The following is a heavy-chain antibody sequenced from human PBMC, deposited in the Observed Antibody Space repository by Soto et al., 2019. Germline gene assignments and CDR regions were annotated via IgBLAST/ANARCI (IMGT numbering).Heavy chain of an antibody. CDR1: GFTFIIYS. CDR2: ISSSSSYI. Sequence: GGSLRLSCAASGFTFIIYSMNWVRQAPGKGLEWVSSISSSSSYIYYADSVKGRFTISRDNAKNSLYLQMNSLRAEDTAVYYCARGGGIAAAGTLYYYGMDVWGQGTTVTVSS. D-gene: IGHD6-13*01. CDR3: ARGGGIAAAGTLYYYGMDV. V-gene: IGHV3-21*01. J-gene: IGHJ6*02.